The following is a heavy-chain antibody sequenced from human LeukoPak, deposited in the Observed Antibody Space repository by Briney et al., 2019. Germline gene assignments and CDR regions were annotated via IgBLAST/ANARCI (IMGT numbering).Heavy chain of an antibody. V-gene: IGHV3-9*01. J-gene: IGHJ3*02. CDR3: AKEGVYCTNGVCSLDAFDI. D-gene: IGHD2-8*01. CDR1: GFTFDDYA. CDR2: ISWNSGSI. Sequence: GGSLRLSWAASGFTFDDYAMHWVRQAPGKGLEWVSGISWNSGSIGYADSVKGRFTISRDNAKNSLYLQMNSLRAEDTALYYCAKEGVYCTNGVCSLDAFDIWGQGTMVTVSS.